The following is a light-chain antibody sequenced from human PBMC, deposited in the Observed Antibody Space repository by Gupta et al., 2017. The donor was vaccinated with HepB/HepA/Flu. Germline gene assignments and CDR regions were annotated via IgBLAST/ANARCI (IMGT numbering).Light chain of an antibody. CDR1: QSVSSN. CDR3: QHYNNWPPWT. J-gene: IGKJ1*01. Sequence: ELVMTQSPATLSVSPGERATLSCRASQSVSSNLAWYQQKPGQAPRLLIYGASTRATGIPARFSGSGYVTEFTLTISSRQSEDFAVYYCQHYNNWPPWTFGQGTKVDIK. CDR2: GAS. V-gene: IGKV3-15*01.